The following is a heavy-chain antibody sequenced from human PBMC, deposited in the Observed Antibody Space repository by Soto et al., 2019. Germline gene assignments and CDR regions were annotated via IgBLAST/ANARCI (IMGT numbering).Heavy chain of an antibody. CDR1: GFTLSSYW. V-gene: IGHV3-74*01. CDR2: ISREGSST. J-gene: IGHJ6*02. Sequence: EVQLVESGGGLVQPGGSLRLSCAASGFTLSSYWMHWVRQAPGKGLVWVSRISREGSSTAYADSVKGRFTISRDNAKNTLNLQMNSLRAEDTAVYYCTRGQAGHYGMDVWGQGTTVSVSS. CDR3: TRGQAGHYGMDV.